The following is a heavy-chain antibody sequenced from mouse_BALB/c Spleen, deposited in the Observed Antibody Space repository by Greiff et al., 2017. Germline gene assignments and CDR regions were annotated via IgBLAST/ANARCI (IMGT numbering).Heavy chain of an antibody. Sequence: QVQLQQSGAELVKPGAPVKLSCKASGYTFTSYWMNWVKQRPGRGLEWIGRIDPSDSETHYNQKFKDKATLTVDKSSSTAYIQLSSLTSEDSAVYYCARREYGNRYYAMDYWGQGTSVTVSS. CDR2: IDPSDSET. CDR1: GYTFTSYW. CDR3: ARREYGNRYYAMDY. D-gene: IGHD2-10*02. J-gene: IGHJ4*01. V-gene: IGHV1-69*02.